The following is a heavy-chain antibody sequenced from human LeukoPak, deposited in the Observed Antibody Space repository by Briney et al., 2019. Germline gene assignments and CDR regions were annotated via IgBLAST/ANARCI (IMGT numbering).Heavy chain of an antibody. V-gene: IGHV4-59*01. J-gene: IGHJ4*02. D-gene: IGHD3-22*01. CDR2: IYYSGST. CDR3: ARARMGGVVVIFDY. CDR1: GGSISSYY. Sequence: SETLSLTCTVSGGSISSYYWSWIRQPPGKGLEWIGYIYYSGSTNYNPSLKSRVTISVDTSKNQFSLKLSSVTAADTAVYYCARARMGGVVVIFDYWGQGTLVTVSS.